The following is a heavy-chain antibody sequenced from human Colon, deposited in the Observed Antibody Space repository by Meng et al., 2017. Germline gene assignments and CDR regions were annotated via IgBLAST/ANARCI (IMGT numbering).Heavy chain of an antibody. V-gene: IGHV4-38-2*02. D-gene: IGHD2/OR15-2a*01. Sequence: VALREAGPGLVKPSETLSLTCAVSGYSLNSGYYWGWIRQAPGRGLEWIASMHHSGSTYYNPSLKTRLSLSIDTSRNELSLKLTSVTAADSAVYYCARESGLLSAIVEIGRAGRFDPWGLGTLVTVSS. J-gene: IGHJ5*02. CDR1: GYSLNSGYY. CDR2: MHHSGST. CDR3: ARESGLLSAIVEIGRAGRFDP.